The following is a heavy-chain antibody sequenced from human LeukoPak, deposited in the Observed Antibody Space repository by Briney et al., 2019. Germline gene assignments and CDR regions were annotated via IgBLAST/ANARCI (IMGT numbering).Heavy chain of an antibody. CDR3: AFTITIFGVANEYNWFDP. Sequence: SVKVSCKASGGTFSSYAISWVRQAPGQGLEWMGGIIPIFGTANYAQKFQGRVTITADESTSTAYMELSSLRPEDTAVYYCAFTITIFGVANEYNWFDPWGQGTLVTVSS. D-gene: IGHD3-3*01. CDR1: GGTFSSYA. V-gene: IGHV1-69*13. J-gene: IGHJ5*02. CDR2: IIPIFGTA.